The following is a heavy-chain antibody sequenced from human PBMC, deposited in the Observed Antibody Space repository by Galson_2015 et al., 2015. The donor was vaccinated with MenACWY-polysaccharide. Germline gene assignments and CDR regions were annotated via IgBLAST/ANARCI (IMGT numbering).Heavy chain of an antibody. J-gene: IGHJ2*01. CDR2: IGTGGDT. V-gene: IGHV3-13*01. CDR1: GSTFSSFD. CDR3: AREFTGDGSSWYYWYFDL. D-gene: IGHD6-13*01. Sequence: SLRLSCAASGSTFSSFDMHWVRHVIGKGLEWVAAIGTGGDTYYSGSVKGRFTISRENAKNSLYLQMNSLRAGDTAVYYCAREFTGDGSSWYYWYFDLWGRGTLVTASS.